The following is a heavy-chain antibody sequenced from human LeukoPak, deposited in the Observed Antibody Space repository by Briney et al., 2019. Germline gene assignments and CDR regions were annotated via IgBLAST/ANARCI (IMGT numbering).Heavy chain of an antibody. V-gene: IGHV4-34*01. Sequence: PPQTLSLTCAVYGGPFSGYYWSWIRQPPGKGLEWSGEINHSGSTNYNPSLKSRDTISVDTSQNQFSLKMSPVTAADTAVYYDARERNGDQLSGLFDYWGQGSLVTVSS. CDR3: ARERNGDQLSGLFDY. D-gene: IGHD2-2*01. J-gene: IGHJ4*02. CDR2: INHSGST. CDR1: GGPFSGYY.